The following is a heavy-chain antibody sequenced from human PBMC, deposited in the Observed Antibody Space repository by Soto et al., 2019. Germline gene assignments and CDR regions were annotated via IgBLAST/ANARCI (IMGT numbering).Heavy chain of an antibody. Sequence: GGSLRLSCAASGFTFSNAWMNWVRQAPGKGLEWVGRIKSKTDGGTTDYAAPVKGRFTISRDDSKNTLYLQMNSLKTEDTAVYYCTTVQPPWPNLSSRWYLMGMDGWGQGNTVTVSS. CDR3: TTVQPPWPNLSSRWYLMGMDG. CDR1: GFTFSNAW. CDR2: IKSKTDGGTT. V-gene: IGHV3-15*07. J-gene: IGHJ6*02. D-gene: IGHD6-13*01.